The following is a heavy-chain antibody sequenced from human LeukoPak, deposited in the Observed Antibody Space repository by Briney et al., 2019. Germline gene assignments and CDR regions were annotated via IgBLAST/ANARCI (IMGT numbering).Heavy chain of an antibody. CDR1: GYTFTGYY. CDR2: INPNSGGT. Sequence: ASVKVSFKASGYTFTGYYIHWVRQAPGQGLEWMGWINPNSGGTNYAQKFQGRVTMTRDTSISTAYMELSSLRSDDTAVYYCARVGRDYYDSSGYDSGFGYWGQGTLVTVSS. CDR3: ARVGRDYYDSSGYDSGFGY. V-gene: IGHV1-2*02. D-gene: IGHD3-22*01. J-gene: IGHJ4*02.